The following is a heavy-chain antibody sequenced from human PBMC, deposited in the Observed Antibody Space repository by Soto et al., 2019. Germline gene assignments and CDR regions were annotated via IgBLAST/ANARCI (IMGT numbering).Heavy chain of an antibody. CDR3: ARPPRYYYDSSGYLTNDAFDI. V-gene: IGHV5-51*01. D-gene: IGHD3-22*01. CDR1: GYSFTSYW. CDR2: IYPGDSDT. Sequence: GESLKISCKGSGYSFTSYWIGWVRQMPGKGLEWMGIIYPGDSDTRYSPSFQGQVTISADKSISTAYLQWSSLKASDTAMYYCARPPRYYYDSSGYLTNDAFDIWGQGTMVTVSS. J-gene: IGHJ3*02.